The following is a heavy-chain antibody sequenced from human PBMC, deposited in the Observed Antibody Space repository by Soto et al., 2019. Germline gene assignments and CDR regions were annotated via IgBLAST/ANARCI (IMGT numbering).Heavy chain of an antibody. D-gene: IGHD3-16*02. CDR2: TYYRSKWYN. CDR3: ASGYRALDYYYYYYMDV. Sequence: SQTLSLTCAISGDSVSSNSAAWNWIRQSPSRGLEWLGRTYYRSKWYNDYAVSVKSRITINPDTSKNQFSLQLNSVTPEDTAVYYFASGYRALDYYYYYYMDVWGKGTTVTVSS. J-gene: IGHJ6*03. CDR1: GDSVSSNSAA. V-gene: IGHV6-1*01.